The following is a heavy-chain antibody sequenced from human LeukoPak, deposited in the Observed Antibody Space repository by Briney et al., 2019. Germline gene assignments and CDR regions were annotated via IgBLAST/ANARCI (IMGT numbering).Heavy chain of an antibody. Sequence: GSLRLSCVASGFTFSSRWMHWVRQAPGKGLVWVSIINTDGSTTRYADFVEGRFTISRGNARNTLYLEMNSLRVEDTAVYFCAGDISRTMDVWGQGTTVTV. V-gene: IGHV3-74*01. J-gene: IGHJ6*02. D-gene: IGHD2/OR15-2a*01. CDR2: INTDGSTT. CDR1: GFTFSSRW. CDR3: AGDISRTMDV.